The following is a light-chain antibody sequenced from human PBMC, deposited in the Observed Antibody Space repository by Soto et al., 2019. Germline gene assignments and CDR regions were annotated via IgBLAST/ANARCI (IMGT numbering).Light chain of an antibody. CDR3: AAWDDSLNGWV. J-gene: IGLJ3*02. Sequence: QSVLTQPPSASGTPGQRVTISCSASSSNIGSNYVYWYQQLPGTAPKLLIYRNNQRPSGVPDRFSGSKSGTSASLAISGLRSEDEADYYCAAWDDSLNGWVFGGGTKLTVL. V-gene: IGLV1-47*01. CDR2: RNN. CDR1: SSNIGSNY.